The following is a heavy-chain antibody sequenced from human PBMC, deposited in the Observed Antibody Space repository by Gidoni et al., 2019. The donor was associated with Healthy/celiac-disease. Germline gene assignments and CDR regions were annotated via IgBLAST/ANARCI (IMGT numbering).Heavy chain of an antibody. Sequence: EVQLVESGGGLVKPGGSLRLSCAASGFPFSNSWMHWVRQAPGKGLEWVGRIKSKTDGGTTDYAAPVKGRFTISRDDSKNTLYLQMNSLKTEDTAVYYCTTITYYYDSSGRNDAFDIWGQGTMVTVSS. CDR2: IKSKTDGGTT. J-gene: IGHJ3*02. CDR1: GFPFSNSW. D-gene: IGHD3-22*01. CDR3: TTITYYYDSSGRNDAFDI. V-gene: IGHV3-15*01.